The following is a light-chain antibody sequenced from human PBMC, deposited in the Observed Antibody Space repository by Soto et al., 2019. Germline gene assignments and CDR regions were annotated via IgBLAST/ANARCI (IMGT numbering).Light chain of an antibody. V-gene: IGKV1-5*03. J-gene: IGKJ3*01. CDR1: QSISSW. CDR3: QQYNSSPFT. Sequence: DIQMTQSPSTLSASVGDRVTITCRASQSISSWLAWYHQKPGKAPKLLIYKASSLKSGVPSRFSGSGSGTEFTLTISSLQPDDLATYYCQQYNSSPFTFGPGTKVDIK. CDR2: KAS.